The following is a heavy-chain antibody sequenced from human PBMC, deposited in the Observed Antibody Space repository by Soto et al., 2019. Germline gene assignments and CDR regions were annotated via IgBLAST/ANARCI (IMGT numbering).Heavy chain of an antibody. CDR3: ARLIGHSWLDY. CDR1: GDSVSSFSVV. V-gene: IGHV6-1*01. Sequence: QVQLQQSGPGLVKPSQTLSLTCAISGDSVSSFSVVWNWIRQSPSGGLEWLGRTYYRSKWYSEYAISVQSLITVNADTSKNHVSLQLDSVTHDDTAVDYSARLIGHSWLDYWGQGTLVTVAS. CDR2: TYYRSKWYS. J-gene: IGHJ4*02. D-gene: IGHD6-13*01.